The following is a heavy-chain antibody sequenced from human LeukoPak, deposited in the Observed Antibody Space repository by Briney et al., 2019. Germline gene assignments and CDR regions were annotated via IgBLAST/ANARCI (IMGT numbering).Heavy chain of an antibody. Sequence: ASVKVSCKASGGTFSSYAISWVRQAPGQGLEWMGGIIPIFGTANYAQKFQGRVTITADESTSTAYMELSSLRSEDTAVYYSARTYYDLWSGYYLYYYYYIAVWGKGATGTVSS. CDR1: GGTFSSYA. CDR3: ARTYYDLWSGYYLYYYYYIAV. V-gene: IGHV1-69*01. CDR2: IIPIFGTA. J-gene: IGHJ6*03. D-gene: IGHD3-3*01.